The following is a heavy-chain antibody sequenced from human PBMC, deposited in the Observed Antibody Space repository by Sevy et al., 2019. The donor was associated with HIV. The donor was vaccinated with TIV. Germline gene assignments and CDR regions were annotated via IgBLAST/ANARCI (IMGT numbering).Heavy chain of an antibody. V-gene: IGHV3-72*01. CDR1: GFTFSDHY. J-gene: IGHJ4*02. D-gene: IGHD6-13*01. CDR3: ATHAGIAAAGRVFDY. CDR2: TRYKADSYTT. Sequence: GGSLRLSCAASGFTFSDHYMEWVRQAPGKGLEWVGRTRYKADSYTTEDAASVKGRFTISREDSKNSLYLQMNSLKTEDAAVYYCATHAGIAAAGRVFDYWGQGSLVTVSS.